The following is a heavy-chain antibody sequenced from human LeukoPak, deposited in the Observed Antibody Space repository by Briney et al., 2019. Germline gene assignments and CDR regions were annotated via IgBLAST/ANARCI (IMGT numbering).Heavy chain of an antibody. CDR2: ISYDGSSK. Sequence: GGSLRLSCAASGFTFSSYGMHWVRQAPGKGLEWVAVISYDGSSKYYADSVKGRFTISRDNSKNTLYLQMNSLRAEDTAVYYCAKGRGYDFWSGYSSFDYWGQGTLVTVSS. J-gene: IGHJ4*02. CDR1: GFTFSSYG. V-gene: IGHV3-30*18. D-gene: IGHD3-3*01. CDR3: AKGRGYDFWSGYSSFDY.